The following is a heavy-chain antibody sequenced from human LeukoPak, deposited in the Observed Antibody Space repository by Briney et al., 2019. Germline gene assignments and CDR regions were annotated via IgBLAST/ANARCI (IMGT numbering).Heavy chain of an antibody. CDR1: GFTFSSYA. CDR2: ISYDGSNK. CDR3: SGSSSPRNFDY. V-gene: IGHV3-30-3*01. Sequence: PGRSLRLSCAASGFTFSSYAMHWVRQAPGKGLEWVAVISYDGSNKYYADSVKGRFTISRDNSKNTLYLQMNSLRAEDTAVYYCSGSSSPRNFDYWGQGTLVTVSS. D-gene: IGHD6-6*01. J-gene: IGHJ4*02.